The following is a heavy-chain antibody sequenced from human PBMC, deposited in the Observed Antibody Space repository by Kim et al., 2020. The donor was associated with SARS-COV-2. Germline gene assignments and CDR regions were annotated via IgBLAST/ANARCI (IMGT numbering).Heavy chain of an antibody. Sequence: SETLSLTCAVYGGSFSGYYWSWIRQPPGKGLEWIGEINHSGSTNYNPSLKSRVTISVDTSKNQFSLKLSSVTAADTAVYYCARNGIAVAGTPYNWFDPWGQGTLVTVSS. D-gene: IGHD6-19*01. V-gene: IGHV4-34*01. CDR1: GGSFSGYY. CDR3: ARNGIAVAGTPYNWFDP. CDR2: INHSGST. J-gene: IGHJ5*02.